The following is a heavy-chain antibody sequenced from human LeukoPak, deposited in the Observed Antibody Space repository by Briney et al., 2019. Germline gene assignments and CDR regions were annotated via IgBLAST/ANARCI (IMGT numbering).Heavy chain of an antibody. D-gene: IGHD2/OR15-2a*01. Sequence: GGSLRLSCAASGFTFSSYAMSWVRQAPGKGLEWVSAISGSGGSTYYADSVKGRFTISRGNSKNTLYLQMNSLRAEDTAVYYCARGRAGAARSTNFDYWGQGILVTVSS. V-gene: IGHV3-23*01. CDR2: ISGSGGST. CDR3: ARGRAGAARSTNFDY. J-gene: IGHJ4*02. CDR1: GFTFSSYA.